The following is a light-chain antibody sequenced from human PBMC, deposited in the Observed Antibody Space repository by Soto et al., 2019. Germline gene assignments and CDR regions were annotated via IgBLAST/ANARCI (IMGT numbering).Light chain of an antibody. J-gene: IGKJ1*01. Sequence: DIQMTQSPSSLSASVGDSVTVTCRASQPIGTSLHWYQQRAGKAPKVLISSASRLQSGVSSRFSGSGSGTNFTRTISNLRPEDSATDYCLQAYNTFWTFGQGTKVE. CDR3: LQAYNTFWT. CDR1: QPIGTS. CDR2: SAS. V-gene: IGKV1-39*01.